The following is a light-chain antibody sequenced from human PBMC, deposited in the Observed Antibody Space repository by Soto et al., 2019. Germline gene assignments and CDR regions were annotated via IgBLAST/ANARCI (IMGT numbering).Light chain of an antibody. CDR1: QSVSSNL. CDR3: QRYGTSTT. J-gene: IGKJ1*01. CDR2: GAS. V-gene: IGKV3-20*01. Sequence: IVLTQSPGTLSLSPGERATLSCRASQSVSSNLLAWYQEKPGQAPRLLIYGASSRATGIPVRFSGSGSGTDFTLTISRLEPEDFAVYYCQRYGTSTTFGQGTKV.